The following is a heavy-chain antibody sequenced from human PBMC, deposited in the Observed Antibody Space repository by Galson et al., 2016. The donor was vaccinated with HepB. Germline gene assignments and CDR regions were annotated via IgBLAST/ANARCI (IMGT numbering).Heavy chain of an antibody. V-gene: IGHV3-30-3*01. CDR2: ISNDGINQ. Sequence: SLRLSCAASGFTFSSYSMHWVRQAPGKGLYWEAFISNDGINQHYADSVKGRFTISRDNSKNTVNLQMNSLRAEDTAVYYCARDRTYYYGSGTQGHFDYWGQGTLVTVSS. CDR1: GFTFSSYS. D-gene: IGHD3-10*01. J-gene: IGHJ4*02. CDR3: ARDRTYYYGSGTQGHFDY.